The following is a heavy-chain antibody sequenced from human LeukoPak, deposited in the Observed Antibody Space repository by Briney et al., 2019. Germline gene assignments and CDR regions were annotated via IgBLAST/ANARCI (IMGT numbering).Heavy chain of an antibody. CDR2: ISSSGSTI. Sequence: GGSLRLSCAASGFTFSDYYMSWIRQAPGKGLEWVSYISSSGSTIYYADSVKGRFTISRDNAKNSLYLQMNSLRAEDTAVYYCARDLLHCSSTSCSHRGVHYDFWSGRLMRGMDVWGQGTTVTVSS. V-gene: IGHV3-11*01. D-gene: IGHD2-2*01. CDR3: ARDLLHCSSTSCSHRGVHYDFWSGRLMRGMDV. CDR1: GFTFSDYY. J-gene: IGHJ6*02.